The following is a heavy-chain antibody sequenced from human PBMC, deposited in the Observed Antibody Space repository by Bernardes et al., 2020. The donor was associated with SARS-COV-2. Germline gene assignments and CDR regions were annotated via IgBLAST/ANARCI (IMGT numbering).Heavy chain of an antibody. CDR2: INSDGSST. V-gene: IGHV3-74*01. CDR1: GFTFSSYW. Sequence: GGSLRLSCAASGFTFSSYWMHWVRQAPGKGLVWVSRINSDGSSTSYADSVKGRFTISRDNAKNTLYLQMNSLRAEDTAVYYCARGLYPDGYYYYYGMDVWGQGTTVTVSS. CDR3: ARGLYPDGYYYYYGMDV. J-gene: IGHJ6*02.